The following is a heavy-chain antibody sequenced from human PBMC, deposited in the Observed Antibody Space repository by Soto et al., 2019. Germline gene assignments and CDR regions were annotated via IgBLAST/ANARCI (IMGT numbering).Heavy chain of an antibody. J-gene: IGHJ4*02. V-gene: IGHV1-69*01. CDR3: GRLAARRIDY. Sequence: QVQLVQSGPEVKKPGSTVTVSCTAPGGTFSSYGISWVRQAPGQGLEWMGGITPRFGIADYAQKFQGRVTITADESTNRANMELSSLRSGDTAVYFCGRLAARRIDYWGQGTLVTVSS. CDR2: ITPRFGIA. CDR1: GGTFSSYG. D-gene: IGHD6-25*01.